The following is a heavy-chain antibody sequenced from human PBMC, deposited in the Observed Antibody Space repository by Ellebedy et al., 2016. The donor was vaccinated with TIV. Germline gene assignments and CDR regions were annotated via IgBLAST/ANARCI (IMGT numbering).Heavy chain of an antibody. D-gene: IGHD3-22*01. CDR1: GGTFSSYA. V-gene: IGHV1-69*04. CDR2: IIPILGIA. CDR3: ARGPAPSYYYDSSGYPY. J-gene: IGHJ4*02. Sequence: ASVKVSCKASGGTFSSYAISWVRQAPGQGLEWMGRIIPILGIANYAQKFQGRVTITADKSTSTVYMELSSLRSDDTAVYYCARGPAPSYYYDSSGYPYWGQGTLVTVSS.